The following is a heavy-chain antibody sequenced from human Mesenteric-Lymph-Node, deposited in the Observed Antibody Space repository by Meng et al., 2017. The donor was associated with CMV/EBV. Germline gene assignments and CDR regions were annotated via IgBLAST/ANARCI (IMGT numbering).Heavy chain of an antibody. CDR3: ARGYSGYDRPGLDY. CDR2: ISTEGSST. CDR1: GFTFSSYW. D-gene: IGHD5-12*01. V-gene: IGHV3-74*01. J-gene: IGHJ4*02. Sequence: GESLKISCAASGFTFSSYWMHWVRQPPGKGLVWVSRISTEGSSTSHADSVKGRFTISRDNSKNTLYLQMNSLRGEDTAVYYCARGYSGYDRPGLDYWGQGTLVTVSS.